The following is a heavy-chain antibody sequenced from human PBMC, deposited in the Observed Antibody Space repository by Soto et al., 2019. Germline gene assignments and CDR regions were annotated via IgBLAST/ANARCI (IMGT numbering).Heavy chain of an antibody. CDR3: ARVASYSSSSGGWFDP. D-gene: IGHD6-6*01. CDR1: GFTFSSYG. J-gene: IGHJ5*02. CDR2: IWYDGSNK. Sequence: GGSLRLSCAASGFTFSSYGMHWVRQAPGKGLEWVAVIWYDGSNKYYADSVKGRFTISRDNSKNTLYLQMNSLGAEDTAVYYCARVASYSSSSGGWFDPWGQGTLVTVSS. V-gene: IGHV3-33*01.